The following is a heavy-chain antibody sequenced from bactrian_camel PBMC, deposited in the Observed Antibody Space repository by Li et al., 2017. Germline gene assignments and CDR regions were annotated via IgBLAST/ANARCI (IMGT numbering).Heavy chain of an antibody. V-gene: IGHV3S42*01. CDR3: VEDCEFRYGHFDFNIGS. CDR1: GYGSRTIS. D-gene: IGHD2*01. J-gene: IGHJ4*01. Sequence: VQLVESGGGSVQTGGSLRLSCAASGYGSRTISMGWFRQAPGKDREGLAVLWLGGATTTYADSVKGRFTLSHDNAKRTLYLQMNSLKPEDTAMYYCVEDCEFRYGHFDFNIGSRGQGTQVTVS. CDR2: LWLGGATT.